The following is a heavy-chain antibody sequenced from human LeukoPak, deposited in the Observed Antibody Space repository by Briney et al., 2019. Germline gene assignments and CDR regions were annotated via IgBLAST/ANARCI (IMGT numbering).Heavy chain of an antibody. V-gene: IGHV3-30*04. CDR2: IWYAGSNK. J-gene: IGHJ4*02. CDR3: AKDLGYCTSTSCFSRGLDY. D-gene: IGHD2-2*01. CDR1: GFTFSNYA. Sequence: QPGRSLRLSCEASGFTFSNYAMHWVRQAPGKGLEWVAVIWYAGSNKYYADSVKGRFTISRDNSKNTLYLQMNSLRAEDTALYYCAKDLGYCTSTSCFSRGLDYWGQGALVTVSS.